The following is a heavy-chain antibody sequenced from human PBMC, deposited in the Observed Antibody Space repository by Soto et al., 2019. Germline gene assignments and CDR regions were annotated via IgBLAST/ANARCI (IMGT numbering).Heavy chain of an antibody. Sequence: GSLRLSCAASGFTFSSYGMSWVRQAPGKGLEWVSAIGGSGGSTYYADSVKGRFTISRDNSKNTLFLQMNSLRAEDTAVYYCAKDPYYYDTSEMDVWGQGTTVTVSS. J-gene: IGHJ6*02. V-gene: IGHV3-23*01. CDR1: GFTFSSYG. CDR3: AKDPYYYDTSEMDV. D-gene: IGHD3-22*01. CDR2: IGGSGGST.